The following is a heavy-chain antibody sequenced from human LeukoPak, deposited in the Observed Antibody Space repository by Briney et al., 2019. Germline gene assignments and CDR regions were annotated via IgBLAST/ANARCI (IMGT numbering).Heavy chain of an antibody. CDR3: ARDSHYYDSSGQFDY. CDR2: VNPNSGGT. Sequence: ASVTVSCKASGYTFTGYFMHWVRQAPGQGLEWMGWVNPNSGGTNYAQKFQGWVTMTRDTSISTAYMELSRLRSDDTAVYYCARDSHYYDSSGQFDYWGRGTLVTVSS. V-gene: IGHV1-2*04. CDR1: GYTFTGYF. D-gene: IGHD3-22*01. J-gene: IGHJ4*02.